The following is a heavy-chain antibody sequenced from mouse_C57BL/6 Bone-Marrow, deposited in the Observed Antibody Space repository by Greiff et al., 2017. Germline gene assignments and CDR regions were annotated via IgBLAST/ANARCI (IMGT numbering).Heavy chain of an antibody. Sequence: EVKLVESGGDLVKPGGSLKLSCAASGFTFSSYGMSWVRQTPDKRLEWVATISSGGSYTYYPDSVKGRITISSDNAKNTLYLQMSSLKSEDTAMYYCARQGYDYLDYWGQGTTLTVSS. J-gene: IGHJ2*01. CDR3: ARQGYDYLDY. D-gene: IGHD2-3*01. V-gene: IGHV5-6*01. CDR2: ISSGGSYT. CDR1: GFTFSSYG.